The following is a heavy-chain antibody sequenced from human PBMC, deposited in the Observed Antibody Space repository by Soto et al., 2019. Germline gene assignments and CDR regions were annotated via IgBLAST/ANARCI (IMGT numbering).Heavy chain of an antibody. CDR1: GYTFTSYH. Sequence: QVQLVQSGAEVKKPGASVKVSCKTSGYTFTSYHISWVRQAPGQGLEWMGWISDYNTNTNYAQKFQGRVTMTTDTLTSTAYVELRSLRSDDTAVYYCVRDTPPTDYWGQGTLVTVSS. CDR3: VRDTPPTDY. CDR2: ISDYNTNT. V-gene: IGHV1-18*01. J-gene: IGHJ4*02.